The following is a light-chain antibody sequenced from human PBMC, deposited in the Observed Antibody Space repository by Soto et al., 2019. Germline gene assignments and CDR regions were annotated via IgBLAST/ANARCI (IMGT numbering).Light chain of an antibody. CDR2: DVS. J-gene: IGLJ3*02. CDR1: SSDVGGYNS. V-gene: IGLV2-14*03. Sequence: QSVLTQPTSVSGSPGQSITISCTGTSSDVGGYNSVSWYQQHPGKAPQLIIYDVSYRPSGVSDRFSGSKSGNTASLTISGLQAEDEADYYCSSYISSGTRVFGGGTKLTVL. CDR3: SSYISSGTRV.